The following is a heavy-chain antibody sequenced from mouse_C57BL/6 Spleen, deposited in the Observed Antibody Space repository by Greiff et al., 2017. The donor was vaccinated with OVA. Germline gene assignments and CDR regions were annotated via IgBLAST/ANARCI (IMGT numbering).Heavy chain of an antibody. CDR2: ISSGGSYT. CDR1: GFTFSSYG. Sequence: EVQVVESGGDLVKPGGSLKLSCEASGFTFSSYGLSWVSQTPDQRLEWVATISSGGSYTYYPDSVKGRFTLSRDNAKNTLYLQMSRLKSEYTAMYYCARSYDGGAWFAYWGKGTLVTVSA. D-gene: IGHD1-1*01. J-gene: IGHJ3*01. CDR3: ARSYDGGAWFAY. V-gene: IGHV5-6*01.